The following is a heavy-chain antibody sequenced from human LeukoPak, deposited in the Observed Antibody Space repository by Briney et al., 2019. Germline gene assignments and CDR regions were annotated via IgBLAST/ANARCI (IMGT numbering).Heavy chain of an antibody. Sequence: SETLSLTCTGSGGSISSYYWSWIRQPPGKGLEYIGYIYYDGSTNYNPSLKSRVTISIDTSKIHFSLRLSSVTAADTALYYCARRGGGHAFDIWGQGTIISVSS. CDR1: GGSISSYY. CDR2: IYYDGST. CDR3: ARRGGGHAFDI. J-gene: IGHJ3*02. D-gene: IGHD3-16*01. V-gene: IGHV4-59*08.